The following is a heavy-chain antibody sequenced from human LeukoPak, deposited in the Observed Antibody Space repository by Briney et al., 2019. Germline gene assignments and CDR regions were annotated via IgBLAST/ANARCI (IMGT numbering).Heavy chain of an antibody. CDR1: GFTFSSYA. V-gene: IGHV3-23*01. CDR3: AKDGYSYGPYNWFDP. D-gene: IGHD5-18*01. Sequence: PGGSLRLSYAASGFTFSSYAMSWVRQAPGKGLEWVSAISGSGGSTYYADSVKGRFTISRDNSKNTLYLQMNSLRAEDTAVYYCAKDGYSYGPYNWFDPWGQGTLVTVSS. CDR2: ISGSGGST. J-gene: IGHJ5*02.